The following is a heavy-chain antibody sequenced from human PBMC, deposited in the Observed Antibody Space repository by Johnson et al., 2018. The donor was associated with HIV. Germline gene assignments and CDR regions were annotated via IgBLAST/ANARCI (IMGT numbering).Heavy chain of an antibody. Sequence: VQLVESGGGLVKPGGSLRLSCAASGFTFSDYYMSWIRQAPGKGLEWVAVISYDGSNKYYADSVKGRFTISRDNSKNTLYLQMNSLRAEDTAVYYCAKGEELQADYDAFDIWGQGTMVTVSS. V-gene: IGHV3-30*18. D-gene: IGHD1-26*01. CDR2: ISYDGSNK. CDR1: GFTFSDYY. J-gene: IGHJ3*02. CDR3: AKGEELQADYDAFDI.